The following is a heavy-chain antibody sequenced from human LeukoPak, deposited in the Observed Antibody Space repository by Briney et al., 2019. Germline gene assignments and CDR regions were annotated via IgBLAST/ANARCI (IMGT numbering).Heavy chain of an antibody. V-gene: IGHV5-51*01. CDR3: AGQDIVVVATATRAFDI. J-gene: IGHJ3*02. D-gene: IGHD2-15*01. Sequence: GESLKISCPGSGYSFTSYWIAWVRQMPGKGLEWMGIIYPGDSDTRYSPSFQGQVTISADKSISTAYLQWNNLKASDTAMYYCAGQDIVVVATATRAFDIWGQGTMVTVSS. CDR2: IYPGDSDT. CDR1: GYSFTSYW.